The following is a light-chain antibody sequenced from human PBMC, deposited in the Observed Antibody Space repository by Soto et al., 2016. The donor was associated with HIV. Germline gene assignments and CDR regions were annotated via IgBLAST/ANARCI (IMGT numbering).Light chain of an antibody. V-gene: IGKV1-5*03. CDR2: KAS. J-gene: IGKJ2*01. CDR3: QQFGNKPYT. Sequence: DIQMTQSPSTLSASVGDRVTITCRASQDITTWLAWYQQKPGKPPNLLIYKASNLQNGVPSRFSGSGSGTEFTLSINSLQPDDFATYYCQQFGNKPYTFGRGDQSWRS. CDR1: QDITTW.